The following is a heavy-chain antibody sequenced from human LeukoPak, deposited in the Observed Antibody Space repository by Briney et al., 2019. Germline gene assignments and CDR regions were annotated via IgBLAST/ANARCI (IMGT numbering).Heavy chain of an antibody. CDR3: ARGTVSGGSPFDY. Sequence: ASVKVSCKAAGYTFTNSGISWVRQAPGQGREWMGWISAYNGDTNYAQNLQGRVTMTTDTPTGTAHMELRSLRSDDTAVYYCARGTVSGGSPFDYWGQGTLVTVSS. CDR1: GYTFTNSG. V-gene: IGHV1-18*01. D-gene: IGHD6-19*01. J-gene: IGHJ4*02. CDR2: ISAYNGDT.